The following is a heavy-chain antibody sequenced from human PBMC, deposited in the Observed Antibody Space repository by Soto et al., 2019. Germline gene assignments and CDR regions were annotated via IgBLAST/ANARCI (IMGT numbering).Heavy chain of an antibody. Sequence: QVQLVQSGAEVQKPGSSVKVSCKASGGTFSSYAISWVRQAPGQGLEWMGGIIPIFGTANYEKKCQGRGTITADESKSTAYTELSSLRSEDTAVYYCARDLRGYSPYYGMDVWGQGTTVTVSS. CDR3: ARDLRGYSPYYGMDV. V-gene: IGHV1-69*01. CDR2: IIPIFGTA. J-gene: IGHJ6*02. CDR1: GGTFSSYA. D-gene: IGHD5-18*01.